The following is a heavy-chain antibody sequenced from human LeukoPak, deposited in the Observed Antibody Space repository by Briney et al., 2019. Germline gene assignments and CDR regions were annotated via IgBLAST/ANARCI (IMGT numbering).Heavy chain of an antibody. CDR2: MYYSGST. J-gene: IGHJ4*02. V-gene: IGHV4-30-4*08. D-gene: IGHD3-16*02. Sequence: NPSQTLSLTCTVSGGSISSGDYYWTWIRQPPGKGLEWIAYMYYSGSTYYNPSLKSRVTISVDTSKNQFSLKLSSVTAADTAVYYCARANDYVWGSYRYSFDYWGQGTLVTVSS. CDR1: GGSISSGDYY. CDR3: ARANDYVWGSYRYSFDY.